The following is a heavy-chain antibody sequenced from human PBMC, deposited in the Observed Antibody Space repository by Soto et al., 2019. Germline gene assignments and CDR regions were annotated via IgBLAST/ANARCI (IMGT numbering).Heavy chain of an antibody. D-gene: IGHD2-2*01. J-gene: IGHJ6*02. V-gene: IGHV1-69*12. Sequence: QVQLVQSGAEVKKPGSSVKVSCKASGGTFSSYAISWVRQAPGQGLEWMGGIIPIFGTANYAQKFQGRVTITADESTSTAYMELSSLRSEDTAMYYCARVGEDIVLVPAASANYYYGMDVWGQGTTVTVSS. CDR2: IIPIFGTA. CDR3: ARVGEDIVLVPAASANYYYGMDV. CDR1: GGTFSSYA.